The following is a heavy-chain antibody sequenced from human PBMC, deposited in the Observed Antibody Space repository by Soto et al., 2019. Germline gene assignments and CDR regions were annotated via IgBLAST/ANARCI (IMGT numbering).Heavy chain of an antibody. CDR1: GFTFSSYG. Sequence: GGSLRLSCAASGFTFSSYGMHWVRQAPGKGLEWVAVIWYDGSNKYYADSVKGRFTISRDNSKNTLYLQMNSLRAEDTAVYYCARDKVVVVAARGYYYYGMDVWGQGTTVTVSS. CDR3: ARDKVVVVAARGYYYYGMDV. CDR2: IWYDGSNK. V-gene: IGHV3-33*01. D-gene: IGHD2-15*01. J-gene: IGHJ6*02.